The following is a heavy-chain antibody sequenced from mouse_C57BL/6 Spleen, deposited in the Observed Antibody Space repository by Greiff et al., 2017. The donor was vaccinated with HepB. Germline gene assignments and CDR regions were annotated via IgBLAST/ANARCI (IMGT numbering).Heavy chain of an antibody. J-gene: IGHJ3*01. CDR2: IYPRDGST. Sequence: VKLQESGPELVKPGASVKLSCKASGYTFTSYDINWVKQRPGQGLEWIGWIYPRDGSTKYNEKFKGKATLTVDTSSSTAYMELHSLTSEDSAVYFCARHYGTSGFAYWGQGTLVTVSA. CDR3: ARHYGTSGFAY. CDR1: GYTFTSYD. D-gene: IGHD1-1*01. V-gene: IGHV1-85*01.